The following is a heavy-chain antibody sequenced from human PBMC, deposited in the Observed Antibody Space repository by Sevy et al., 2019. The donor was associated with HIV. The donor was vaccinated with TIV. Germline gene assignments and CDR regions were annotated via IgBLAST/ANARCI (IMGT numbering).Heavy chain of an antibody. CDR1: GFTFSSYS. CDR3: ARGPDYYDSSGYYYQ. Sequence: GGSLRLSCAASGFTFSSYSMHWVRQAPGKGLEWVSSINSISTYIYYADSVKGRFTIPRDNAKSSLYLQMTSLRAEDTAVYYCARGPDYYDSSGYYYQWGQGTLVTVSS. J-gene: IGHJ4*02. D-gene: IGHD3-22*01. V-gene: IGHV3-21*01. CDR2: INSISTYI.